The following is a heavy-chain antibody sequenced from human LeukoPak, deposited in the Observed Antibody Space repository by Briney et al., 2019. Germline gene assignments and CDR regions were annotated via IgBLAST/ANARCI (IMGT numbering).Heavy chain of an antibody. CDR3: ARGMTTDDY. CDR1: GFTFSSYS. CDR2: ISSSNYI. J-gene: IGHJ4*02. D-gene: IGHD4-17*01. Sequence: PGGSLGLSCAGSGFTFSSYSMNWVRQTPGKGLEWVSSISSSNYIYYADSVKGRFTISRDNAKNSLYLQMNSLRAEDTAVYYCARGMTTDDYWGQGTLVTVSS. V-gene: IGHV3-21*01.